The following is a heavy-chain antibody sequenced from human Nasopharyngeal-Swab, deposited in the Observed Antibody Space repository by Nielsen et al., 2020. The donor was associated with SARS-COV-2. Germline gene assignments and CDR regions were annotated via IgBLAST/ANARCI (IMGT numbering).Heavy chain of an antibody. CDR3: ARERGLVPAATPWFDP. Sequence: VRQAPGKGLEWVAVIWYDGSNKYYADSVKGRFTISRDNSKSTLYLQMNSLRAEDTAVYYCARERGLVPAATPWFDPWGQGTLVTVSS. CDR2: IWYDGSNK. V-gene: IGHV3-33*01. D-gene: IGHD2-2*01. J-gene: IGHJ5*02.